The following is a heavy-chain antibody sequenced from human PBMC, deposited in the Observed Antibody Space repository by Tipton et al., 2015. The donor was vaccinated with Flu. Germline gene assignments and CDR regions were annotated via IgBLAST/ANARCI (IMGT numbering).Heavy chain of an antibody. Sequence: GLVKPSGTLSLTCAVSGGSISSSNWWSWVRQPPGKGLEWIGEIYHSGSTNYNPSLKSRVTISADTSNNHFPLKLSSVTAADTAVNYGARVIRSWLVPWGQGTLVTVSS. D-gene: IGHD2/OR15-2a*01. V-gene: IGHV4-4*02. CDR3: ARVIRSWLVP. CDR2: IYHSGST. CDR1: GGSISSSNW. J-gene: IGHJ5*02.